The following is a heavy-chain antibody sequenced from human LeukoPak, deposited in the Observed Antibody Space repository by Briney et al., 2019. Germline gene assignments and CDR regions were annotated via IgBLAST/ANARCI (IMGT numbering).Heavy chain of an antibody. CDR1: GGSISSSSYY. J-gene: IGHJ4*02. Sequence: SETLSLTCTVSGGSISSSSYYWGWIRQPPGKGLEWIGSIHYSGSTCYNPSLKSRVTISVDTSKNHFSLKLSSVTAADTAVYYCARHRTYYYDSEAFDYWGQGTLVTVSS. CDR2: IHYSGST. D-gene: IGHD3-22*01. CDR3: ARHRTYYYDSEAFDY. V-gene: IGHV4-39*01.